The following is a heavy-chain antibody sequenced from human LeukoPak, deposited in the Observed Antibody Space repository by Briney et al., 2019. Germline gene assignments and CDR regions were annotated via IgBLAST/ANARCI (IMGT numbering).Heavy chain of an antibody. CDR3: ASAVGSGYYLYYFDY. V-gene: IGHV3-53*01. D-gene: IGHD3-22*01. J-gene: IGHJ4*02. CDR2: IYGGGST. CDR1: GFTFSSNY. Sequence: GGSLRVSCAASGFTFSSNYMSWVRQAPGKGLEWVSVIYGGGSTYYADSVKGRFTISRDNSKNTLYLQMNSLRAEDTAVYYCASAVGSGYYLYYFDYWGQGTLVTVSS.